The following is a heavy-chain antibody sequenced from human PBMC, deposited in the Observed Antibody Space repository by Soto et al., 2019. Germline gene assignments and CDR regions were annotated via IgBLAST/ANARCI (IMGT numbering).Heavy chain of an antibody. CDR2: VDYTGSDT. V-gene: IGHV3-23*01. Sequence: EVQLLESGGGLVQPGGSLRLSCAASGFTFSGFAMNWVRQPPGKGLEWVSSVDYTGSDTFYAASVKGRFTISRDNSKNIVYLELNSLRAEDTAVYYCAKRSGGFSEFDYWGQGTLVIGSS. J-gene: IGHJ4*02. D-gene: IGHD5-12*01. CDR3: AKRSGGFSEFDY. CDR1: GFTFSGFA.